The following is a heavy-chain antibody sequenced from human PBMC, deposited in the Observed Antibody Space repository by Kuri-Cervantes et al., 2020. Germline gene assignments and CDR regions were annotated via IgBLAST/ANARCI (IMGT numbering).Heavy chain of an antibody. D-gene: IGHD3-3*01. CDR3: ARGKYDFWSGTLLDY. Sequence: GESLKISCAASGFTFSSYWMSWVRQAPGKGLEWVANIKQDGSEKYYVDSVKGRFTISRDNAKNSLYLQMNSLRAEDTAVYYCARGKYDFWSGTLLDYWGQGTLVTVSS. CDR1: GFTFSSYW. J-gene: IGHJ4*02. V-gene: IGHV3-7*01. CDR2: IKQDGSEK.